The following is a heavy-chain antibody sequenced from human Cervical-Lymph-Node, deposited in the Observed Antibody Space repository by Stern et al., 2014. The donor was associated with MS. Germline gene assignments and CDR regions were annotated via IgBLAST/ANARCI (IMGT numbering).Heavy chain of an antibody. J-gene: IGHJ4*02. Sequence: QMQLVQSGAEVKKPGSSVKVSCKASGGTFTSYAISWVRQAPGQGLEWMGGIIPIFGTAPSAQKFQGRVTITADESTSTAYMDLRSLRSEDTAIYYCATVGDHYDSSGYYYGSWGQGTQVTVSS. V-gene: IGHV1-69*01. CDR3: ATVGDHYDSSGYYYGS. CDR1: GGTFTSYA. D-gene: IGHD3-22*01. CDR2: IIPIFGTA.